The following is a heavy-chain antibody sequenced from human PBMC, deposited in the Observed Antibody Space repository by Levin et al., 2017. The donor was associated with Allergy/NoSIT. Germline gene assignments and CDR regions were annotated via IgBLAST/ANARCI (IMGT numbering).Heavy chain of an antibody. J-gene: IGHJ5*02. CDR2: IYYSGST. D-gene: IGHD3-16*01. Sequence: TSETLSLTCTVSGGSISSSSYYWGWIRQPPGKGLEWIGSIYYSGSTYYNPSLKSRVTISVDTSKNQFSLKLSSVTAADTAVYYCARHGTRSPTTHVWGYNWFDPWGQGTLVTVSS. V-gene: IGHV4-39*01. CDR1: GGSISSSSYY. CDR3: ARHGTRSPTTHVWGYNWFDP.